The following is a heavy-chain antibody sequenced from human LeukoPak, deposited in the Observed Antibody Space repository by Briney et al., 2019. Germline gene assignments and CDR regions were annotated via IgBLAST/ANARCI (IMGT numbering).Heavy chain of an antibody. CDR1: GFTFDDSG. CDR2: INWDGGGT. D-gene: IGHD6-19*01. J-gene: IGHJ4*02. Sequence: GGALRLSCAASGFTFDDSGMSGVRQAPGRGLGWVSEINWDGGGTSYADSVKGRFVISRDSVKNSLYLQMNSRRAEGTALSYRATVKYSSGWSESSYSASWGQATLVTASS. V-gene: IGHV3-20*04. CDR3: ATVKYSSGWSESSYSAS.